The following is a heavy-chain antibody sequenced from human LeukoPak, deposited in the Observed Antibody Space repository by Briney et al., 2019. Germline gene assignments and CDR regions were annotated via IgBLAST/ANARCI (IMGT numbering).Heavy chain of an antibody. D-gene: IGHD1-26*01. CDR2: IYYSGST. J-gene: IGHJ2*01. V-gene: IGHV4-61*01. CDR1: GGSISSSSYY. Sequence: SEALSLTCTVSGGSISSSSYYWSWIRQPPGKGLEWIGYIYYSGSTNYNPSLKSRVTISVDTSKNQFSLKLSSVTAADTAVYYCASDRPATENWYFDLWGRGTLVTVSS. CDR3: ASDRPATENWYFDL.